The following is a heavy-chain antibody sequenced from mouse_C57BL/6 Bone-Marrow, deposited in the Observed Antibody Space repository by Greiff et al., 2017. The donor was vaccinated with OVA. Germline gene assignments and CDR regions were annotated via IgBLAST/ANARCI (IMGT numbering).Heavy chain of an antibody. CDR3: TRDLGGSSPYAMDY. Sequence: EVNLVESGEGLVKPGGSLKLSCAASGFTFSSYAMSWVRQTPEKRLEWVAYISSGGDYIYYADTVKGRFTISRDNARNTLYLQMSSLKSEDTAMYYCTRDLGGSSPYAMDYWGQGTSVTVSS. D-gene: IGHD1-1*01. CDR1: GFTFSSYA. J-gene: IGHJ4*01. CDR2: ISSGGDYI. V-gene: IGHV5-9-1*02.